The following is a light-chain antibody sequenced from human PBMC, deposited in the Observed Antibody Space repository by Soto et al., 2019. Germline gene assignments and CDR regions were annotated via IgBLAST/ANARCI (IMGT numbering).Light chain of an antibody. CDR1: QDIFNY. Sequence: DIQMTQSPSSVSASVGDRVTITCRASQDIFNYLAWYQQKPGKAPKLLIYAASSLQSGVPSRFSGSGYGAEFTLTISSLQPEDFATYYCLQYKSYPRTFGQGTKVDIK. J-gene: IGKJ1*01. V-gene: IGKV1-17*03. CDR2: AAS. CDR3: LQYKSYPRT.